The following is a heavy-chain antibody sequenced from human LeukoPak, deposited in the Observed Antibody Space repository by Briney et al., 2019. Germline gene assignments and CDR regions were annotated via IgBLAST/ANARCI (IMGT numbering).Heavy chain of an antibody. CDR1: GFTFSSYS. V-gene: IGHV3-21*01. CDR3: ARVVAAAGAYYYYGMDV. D-gene: IGHD6-13*01. J-gene: IGHJ6*02. Sequence: GGSLRLSCAASGFTFSSYSMNWVRQAPGKGLEWVSSISSSSYIYYADSVKGRFTISRDNAKNSLYLQMNSLRAEDTAVYYCARVVAAAGAYYYYGMDVWGQGTTVTVSS. CDR2: ISSSSYI.